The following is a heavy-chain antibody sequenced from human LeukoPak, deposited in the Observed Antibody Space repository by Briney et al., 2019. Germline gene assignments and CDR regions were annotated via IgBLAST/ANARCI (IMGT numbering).Heavy chain of an antibody. Sequence: ASVKVSCKASGYTFTSYYMHWVRQAPGQGLEWMGIINPSGGSTSYAQKFQGRVTMTRDMSTSTVYMELSSLRSEDTAVYYCARGGYSSSWYASDRGWFDPWGQGTLVTVSS. V-gene: IGHV1-46*01. CDR1: GYTFTSYY. CDR3: ARGGYSSSWYASDRGWFDP. D-gene: IGHD6-13*01. CDR2: INPSGGST. J-gene: IGHJ5*02.